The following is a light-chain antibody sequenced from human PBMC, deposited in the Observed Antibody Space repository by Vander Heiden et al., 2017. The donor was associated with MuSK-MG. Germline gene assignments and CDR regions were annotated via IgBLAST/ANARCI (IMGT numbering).Light chain of an antibody. J-gene: IGKJ5*01. CDR3: QQSDSTLSIT. Sequence: DIQMTQSPSSLSASVGDRVTITCRASQSISSYLNWYQQKPGKAPKLLIYAESSLQSGVPSRFSGSGSGKDLTLTISSLQPEDFATYYCQQSDSTLSITFGQGTRLEIK. CDR2: AES. V-gene: IGKV1-39*01. CDR1: QSISSY.